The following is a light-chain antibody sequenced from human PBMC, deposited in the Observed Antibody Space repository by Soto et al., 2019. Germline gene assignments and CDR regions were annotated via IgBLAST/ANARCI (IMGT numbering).Light chain of an antibody. J-gene: IGKJ4*01. CDR1: QSISTN. Sequence: EIVMTQSPATLSLSPGERATLFCRASQSISTNLAWYQQKPGQAPRVLIYAASTRATGIPARFSGSGSGTEFTLTISSLQSEDFGVYYCQQRNNWVTFGGGTKVDIK. V-gene: IGKV3-15*01. CDR2: AAS. CDR3: QQRNNWVT.